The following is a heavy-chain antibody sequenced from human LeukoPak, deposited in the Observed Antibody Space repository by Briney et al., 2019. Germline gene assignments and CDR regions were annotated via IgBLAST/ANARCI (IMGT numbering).Heavy chain of an antibody. D-gene: IGHD3-16*02. CDR3: ARDIMIPFGGVIATKTFDY. CDR2: INPKSGNT. Sequence: ASVKVSCMASGYTFTGYYIHWVRQAPGQGREWMGWINPKSGNTYSGQKLQGRVTMTTDTSISTAYMEVSRLRSDDTAVYYSARDIMIPFGGVIATKTFDYWGQGTLVTVSS. CDR1: GYTFTGYY. V-gene: IGHV1-2*02. J-gene: IGHJ4*02.